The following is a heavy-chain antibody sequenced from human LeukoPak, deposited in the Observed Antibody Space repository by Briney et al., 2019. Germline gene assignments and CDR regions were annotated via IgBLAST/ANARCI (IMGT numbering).Heavy chain of an antibody. D-gene: IGHD6-13*01. CDR1: GASFSSSTYY. CDR3: ARHAGGIAAAGTRPFDY. J-gene: IGHJ4*01. Sequence: NPSETLSLTCTVSGASFSSSTYYWGWIRQPPGKGLEWMGSIYYSGSTYYNPSLKSRVTMSVDTSKNQFSLKLSSVTAADTAVYYCARHAGGIAAAGTRPFDYWGQGTLVTVSS. V-gene: IGHV4-39*01. CDR2: IYYSGST.